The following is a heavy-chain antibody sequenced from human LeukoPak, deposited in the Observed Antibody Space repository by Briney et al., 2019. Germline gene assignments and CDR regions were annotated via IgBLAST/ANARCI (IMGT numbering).Heavy chain of an antibody. CDR3: ARIEETGTYYFDY. V-gene: IGHV1-69*13. CDR2: IIPIFGTA. J-gene: IGHJ4*02. CDR1: GGTFTSYA. D-gene: IGHD1-1*01. Sequence: GASVKVSCKASGGTFTSYAISWVRQAPGQGLEWMGGIIPIFGTANYAQKFQGRVTITADESTSTAYMELSSLRSEDTAVYYCARIEETGTYYFDYWGQGTLVTVSS.